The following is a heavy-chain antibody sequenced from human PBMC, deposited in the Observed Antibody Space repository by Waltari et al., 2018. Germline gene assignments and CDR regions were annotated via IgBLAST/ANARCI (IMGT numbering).Heavy chain of an antibody. CDR2: SSDSGSDT. V-gene: IGHV3-23*01. CDR1: GFTFSNFA. D-gene: IGHD3-10*01. Sequence: EVQLLDSWGGLVQPGGSLRLSCAASGFTFSNFAITWVRQAPGKGLEGVSGSSDSGSDTYYAESVKGRFTGSRDNSKNTLYLQMNSLRAEDTAVYQGAKDSPVGDDWGQGTLVTVSS. CDR3: AKDSPVGDD. J-gene: IGHJ4*02.